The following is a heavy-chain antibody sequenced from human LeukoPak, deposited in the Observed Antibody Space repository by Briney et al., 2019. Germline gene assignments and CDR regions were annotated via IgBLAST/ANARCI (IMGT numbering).Heavy chain of an antibody. V-gene: IGHV3-30-3*01. Sequence: GRSLRLSCAASGFTFNNFAIHWVRQAPGKGLEWVAIISFDGGNKYYADSVKGRFTISRDNSKNTLYLQMNSLRAEDTAVYYCARDGIVGSPLFKFDYWGQGTLVTVSS. J-gene: IGHJ4*02. CDR2: ISFDGGNK. D-gene: IGHD1-26*01. CDR3: ARDGIVGSPLFKFDY. CDR1: GFTFNNFA.